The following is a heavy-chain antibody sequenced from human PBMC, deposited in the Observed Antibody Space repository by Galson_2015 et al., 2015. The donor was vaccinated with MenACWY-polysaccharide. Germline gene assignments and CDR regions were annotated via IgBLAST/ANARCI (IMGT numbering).Heavy chain of an antibody. CDR3: ARAAWLDF. V-gene: IGHV3-48*01. J-gene: IGHJ4*02. D-gene: IGHD5-24*01. CDR2: ISSGSRII. CDR1: GFTFSDYT. Sequence: SLRLSCAASGFTFSDYTLNWVRQAPGKGLEWLSHISSGSRIIYYADSVRGRFTISRDNAKNSLYLQMNSLRAEDTAVYYCARAAWLDFWGQGTLVTVSS.